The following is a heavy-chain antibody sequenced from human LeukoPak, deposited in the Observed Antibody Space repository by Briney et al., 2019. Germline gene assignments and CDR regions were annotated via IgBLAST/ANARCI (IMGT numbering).Heavy chain of an antibody. V-gene: IGHV5-51*01. CDR3: ARTPISNSGVPPYINFDY. Sequence: PGESLKISCKGSGYSFTTYWIGWVRPMPGKGLDWMGIIYPGDSDTRYSPSFQGQVTISADKSISTAYLQWSSLKASDAAMYYCARTPISNSGVPPYINFDYWGQGTLVTVSS. J-gene: IGHJ4*02. CDR1: GYSFTTYW. CDR2: IYPGDSDT. D-gene: IGHD1-26*01.